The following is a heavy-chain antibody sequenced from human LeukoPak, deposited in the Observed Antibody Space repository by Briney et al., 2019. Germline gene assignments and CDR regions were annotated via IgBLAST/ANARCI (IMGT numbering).Heavy chain of an antibody. J-gene: IGHJ4*02. D-gene: IGHD4-11*01. V-gene: IGHV4-38-2*02. CDR3: ATLQSSSYYFDY. CDR1: GYSISSGYY. CDR2: IYHSGIT. Sequence: SETLSLTCIVSGYSISSGYYWGWIRQPPGKGLEWIGNIYHSGITYYNLYNPSLKSRVIISVDTSKNHFSLKLSSVTAADTAVYFCATLQSSSYYFDYWGQGTLVTVSS.